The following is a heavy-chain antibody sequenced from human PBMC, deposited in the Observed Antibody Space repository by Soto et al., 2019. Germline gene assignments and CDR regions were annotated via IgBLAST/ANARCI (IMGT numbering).Heavy chain of an antibody. CDR3: ARDGVGCSSANCYFDY. J-gene: IGHJ4*02. D-gene: IGHD2-2*01. V-gene: IGHV3-15*01. Sequence: EVQLVESGGGLVKPGGSLRLSCAASGFTFSNAWMSWVRQAPGKGLEWVGRIKSKTDGGTTDYAAPVKGRFTISRDNTKNSLSLQMNSLRDEDTAVYYCARDGVGCSSANCYFDYWGQGTLVTVSS. CDR1: GFTFSNAW. CDR2: IKSKTDGGTT.